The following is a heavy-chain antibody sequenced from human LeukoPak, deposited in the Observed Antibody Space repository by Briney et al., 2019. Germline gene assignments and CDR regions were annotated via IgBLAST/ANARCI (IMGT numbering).Heavy chain of an antibody. CDR3: AKDAYGGATFFYYMDV. D-gene: IGHD2/OR15-2a*01. J-gene: IGHJ6*03. V-gene: IGHV3-9*01. CDR1: GFTFDDYA. CDR2: ISWNSGNI. Sequence: PGRSLRLSCAGSGFTFDDYAMHWVRQTPGKGLKWVSGISWNSGNIAYADFVGGRFTISRDNAKNSLSLQINSLSDEDTAVYYCAKDAYGGATFFYYMDVWGKGTTVTVSS.